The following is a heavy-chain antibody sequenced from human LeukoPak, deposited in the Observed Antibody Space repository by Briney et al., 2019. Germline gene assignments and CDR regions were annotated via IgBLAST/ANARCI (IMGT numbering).Heavy chain of an antibody. CDR3: ARAPLSSYGDYEDDAFDI. V-gene: IGHV1-18*01. CDR2: ISAYNGNT. D-gene: IGHD4-17*01. Sequence: ASVNVSCKASGYTFTSYGISWVRQAPGQGLEWMGWISAYNGNTNYAQKLQGRVTMTTDTSTSTAYMELRSLRSDDTAVYYCARAPLSSYGDYEDDAFDIWGQGTMVTVSS. CDR1: GYTFTSYG. J-gene: IGHJ3*02.